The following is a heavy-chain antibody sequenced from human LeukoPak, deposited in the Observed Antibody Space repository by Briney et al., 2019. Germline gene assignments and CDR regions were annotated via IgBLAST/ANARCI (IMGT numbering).Heavy chain of an antibody. CDR1: EFIFSGYV. CDR3: AKRRGFYNGMDV. J-gene: IGHJ6*04. CDR2: ISGSGADT. Sequence: GGSLRLSGAASEFIFSGYVMSWVRQAPGKGLEWVSAISGSGADTYYADFVKGRFTISRDNFKNTLYLQMNSLRVEDTAVYYCAKRRGFYNGMDVWGTGTTVTVSS. V-gene: IGHV3-23*01.